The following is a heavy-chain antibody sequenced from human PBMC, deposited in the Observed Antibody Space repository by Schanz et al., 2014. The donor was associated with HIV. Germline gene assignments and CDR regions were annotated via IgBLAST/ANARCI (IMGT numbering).Heavy chain of an antibody. D-gene: IGHD3-16*01. J-gene: IGHJ4*02. Sequence: QVQLVESGGGVVQPGRSLRLSCAASGFTFSNFAMHWVRQAPGKGLEWAAVIWYDGSNKYYADSVKGRFTISRDNSKNTVDLQMNSLRAEDTAVYYCARGAEEDYYGPCFDSWGQGTLVIVSS. CDR2: IWYDGSNK. V-gene: IGHV3-33*01. CDR3: ARGAEEDYYGPCFDS. CDR1: GFTFSNFA.